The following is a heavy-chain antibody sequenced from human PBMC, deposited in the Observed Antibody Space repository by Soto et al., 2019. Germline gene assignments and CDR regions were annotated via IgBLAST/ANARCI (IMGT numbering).Heavy chain of an antibody. Sequence: KTSETLSLTCTVSGDSISSYYWSWIRQPPGKELEWLGYIYYGGSTIYNPSLKSRVTISADTSKNQFSLKLTSVTAADTAVYYCARGAIAAQALVYWGQGTLVTVSS. CDR1: GDSISSYY. D-gene: IGHD6-13*01. CDR3: ARGAIAAQALVY. V-gene: IGHV4-59*13. CDR2: IYYGGST. J-gene: IGHJ4*02.